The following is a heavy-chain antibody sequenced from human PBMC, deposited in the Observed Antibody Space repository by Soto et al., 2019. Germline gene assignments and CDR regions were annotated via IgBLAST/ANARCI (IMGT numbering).Heavy chain of an antibody. CDR2: ISDGGDLT. CDR1: GFAFSSHP. D-gene: IGHD6-6*01. CDR3: ARRVIGSSRAFDL. J-gene: IGHJ3*01. Sequence: WGSLSLSCAASGFAFSSHPMSWVRQAPEKGLECGAGISDGGDLTYNADSVRGRFTISRDNSRNTLYLKMNSLRAEDTAVYYCARRVIGSSRAFDLWGQGTMVTVSS. V-gene: IGHV3-23*01.